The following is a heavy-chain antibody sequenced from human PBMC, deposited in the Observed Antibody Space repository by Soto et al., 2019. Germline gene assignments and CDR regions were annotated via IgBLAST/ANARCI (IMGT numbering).Heavy chain of an antibody. D-gene: IGHD2-2*01. V-gene: IGHV3-33*01. CDR1: GFTFSSYG. J-gene: IGHJ5*02. Sequence: GGSLRLSCAASGFTFSSYGMHWVRQAPGKGLEWVAVIWYDGSNKYYADSVKGRFTISRDNSKNTLYLQMNSLRAEDTAVYYCARKVGYGSSPSCPTWLDRSGQGTRVTVYS. CDR3: ARKVGYGSSPSCPTWLDR. CDR2: IWYDGSNK.